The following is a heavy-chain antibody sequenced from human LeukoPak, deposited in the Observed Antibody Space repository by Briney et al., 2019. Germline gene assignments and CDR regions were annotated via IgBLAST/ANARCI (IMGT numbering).Heavy chain of an antibody. V-gene: IGHV1-2*02. D-gene: IGHD6-19*01. J-gene: IGHJ4*02. CDR3: ARDWGMVAGTAGDY. CDR1: GFTFTGYY. Sequence: GASVKVSCKTSGFTFTGYYIHWLRQAPGQGLKWMGWINPKRGDTNYAPKFQGRVTMTRDTSIRTAYMDLSSLRSDDTAVYYCARDWGMVAGTAGDYWGQGTLVTVSS. CDR2: INPKRGDT.